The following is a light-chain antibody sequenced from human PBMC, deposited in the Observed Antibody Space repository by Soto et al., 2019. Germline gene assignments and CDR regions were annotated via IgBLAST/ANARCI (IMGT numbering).Light chain of an antibody. J-gene: IGLJ1*01. CDR3: QSYDSSLSGYV. V-gene: IGLV1-40*01. CDR2: DNF. Sequence: QSVVSRAGSVCGSRGQRVTIYCTGRSSNIGAGYDVHWYQQLPGTAPKLLIYDNFNRPSGVPDRFSGSKSGTSASLAITGLQAEDEADYYCQSYDSSLSGYVFGTGTKVTVL. CDR1: SSNIGAGYD.